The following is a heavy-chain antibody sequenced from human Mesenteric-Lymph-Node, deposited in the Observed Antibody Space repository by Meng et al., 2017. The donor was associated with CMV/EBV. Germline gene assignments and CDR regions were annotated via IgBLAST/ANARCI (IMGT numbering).Heavy chain of an antibody. CDR1: GFTFSSYG. D-gene: IGHD6-13*01. CDR3: ARVEAGHTPNHYYYGMDV. J-gene: IGHJ6*02. Sequence: GGSLRLSCAASGFTFSSYGMNWVRQAPGKGLEWVSSISSSSSYIYDADSVKGRFTISRDNAKNSLYLQMNSLRAEDTAVYYCARVEAGHTPNHYYYGMDVWGQGTTVTVSS. V-gene: IGHV3-21*01. CDR2: ISSSSSYI.